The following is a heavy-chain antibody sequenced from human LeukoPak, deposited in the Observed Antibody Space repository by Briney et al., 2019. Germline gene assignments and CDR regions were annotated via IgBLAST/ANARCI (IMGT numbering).Heavy chain of an antibody. CDR2: IYHSGST. J-gene: IGHJ4*02. CDR1: GGSFSGYY. CDR3: ARDLGSSWHYYFDY. D-gene: IGHD6-13*01. V-gene: IGHV4-34*01. Sequence: SETLSLTCAVYGGSFSGYYWSWIRQPPGKGLEWIGEIYHSGSTNYNPSLKSRVTISVDKSKNQFSLKLSSVTAADTAVYYCARDLGSSWHYYFDYWGQGTLVTVSS.